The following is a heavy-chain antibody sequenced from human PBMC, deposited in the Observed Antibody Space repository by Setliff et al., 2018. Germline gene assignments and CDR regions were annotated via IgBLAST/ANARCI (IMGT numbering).Heavy chain of an antibody. Sequence: SETLSLTCTVSGGSISSSSHYWGWIRQPPGKGLEWIGSIYYSGSTYYNPSLKSRVTISVDTSKNQFSLKLSSVTAADTAVYYCARVLAAAGYYYYGMDVWGQGTTVTVSS. V-gene: IGHV4-39*07. CDR2: IYYSGST. J-gene: IGHJ6*02. CDR3: ARVLAAAGYYYYGMDV. D-gene: IGHD6-13*01. CDR1: GGSISSSSHY.